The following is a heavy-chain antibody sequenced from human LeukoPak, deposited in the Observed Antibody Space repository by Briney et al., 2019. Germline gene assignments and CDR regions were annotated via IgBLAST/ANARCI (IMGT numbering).Heavy chain of an antibody. V-gene: IGHV3-23*01. Sequence: PGGSLRLSCAASGFTFSSYEMNWVRQAPGKGLEWVSAISGSDPGTYYADSVKGRFTISRVNSRNTLYLQMNRLRVEDTAVYYRAKGSRGSCRGAYCYSFDNWGQGAVVTVSS. CDR1: GFTFSSYE. CDR3: AKGSRGSCRGAYCYSFDN. CDR2: ISGSDPGT. J-gene: IGHJ4*02. D-gene: IGHD2-21*02.